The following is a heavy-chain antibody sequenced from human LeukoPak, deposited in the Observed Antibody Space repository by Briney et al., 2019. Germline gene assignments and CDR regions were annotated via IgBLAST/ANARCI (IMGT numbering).Heavy chain of an antibody. CDR3: ARVPHYYDSSGYSKTDAFDI. CDR1: GYLFTSYW. Sequence: GESLKISCKGSGYLFTSYWIGWVRQVPGKGLEGMGIIYPGDSDTRYSPSFQGQVTISADKSISTAYLQWSSLKASDTAMYYCARVPHYYDSSGYSKTDAFDIWGQGTMVTVSS. J-gene: IGHJ3*02. D-gene: IGHD3-22*01. V-gene: IGHV5-51*01. CDR2: IYPGDSDT.